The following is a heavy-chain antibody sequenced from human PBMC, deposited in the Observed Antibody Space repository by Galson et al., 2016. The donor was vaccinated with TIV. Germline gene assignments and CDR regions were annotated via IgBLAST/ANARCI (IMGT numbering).Heavy chain of an antibody. CDR2: FDPDVGRT. Sequence: SVKVPCKVSGYSLTEVVMHWVRQAPGKGLEWMGGFDPDVGRTIYAQKLQGRVTMTADTSTDTAYMELGSLRFEDTAVYYCATVAWVPGLSLDNWGQGTLVTVSS. J-gene: IGHJ4*02. V-gene: IGHV1-24*01. D-gene: IGHD1-26*01. CDR1: GYSLTEVV. CDR3: ATVAWVPGLSLDN.